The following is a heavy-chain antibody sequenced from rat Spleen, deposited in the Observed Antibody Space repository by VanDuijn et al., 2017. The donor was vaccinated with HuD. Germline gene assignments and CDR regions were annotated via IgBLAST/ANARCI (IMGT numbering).Heavy chain of an antibody. D-gene: IGHD1-12*02. V-gene: IGHV5-27*01. CDR3: TTYYYDGRRFAY. CDR1: GFTFSNYY. Sequence: EVQLVESGGGLVQPGRSLKLSCAASGFTFSNYYMAWVRQAPTKGLEWVAYISTGGGSTYYRDSVKGRFTISRDNAKRTLYLQMDSLRSEDTATYYCTTYYYDGRRFAYWGQGTLVTVSS. CDR2: ISTGGGST. J-gene: IGHJ3*01.